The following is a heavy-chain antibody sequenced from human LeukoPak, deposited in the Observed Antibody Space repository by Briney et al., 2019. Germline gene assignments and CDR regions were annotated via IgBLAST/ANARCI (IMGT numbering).Heavy chain of an antibody. CDR3: ARDLGGSYLGDFDY. CDR1: GFTFSSYS. V-gene: IGHV3-21*01. J-gene: IGHJ4*02. CDR2: ISSSSSYI. D-gene: IGHD1-26*01. Sequence: PGGSLRLSCAASGFTFSSYSMNWVRQAPGKGLEWVSSISSSSSYIYYADSVKGRFTISRDNAKNSLYLQMNSLRAEDTAVYYCARDLGGSYLGDFDYWGQGTLVTVSS.